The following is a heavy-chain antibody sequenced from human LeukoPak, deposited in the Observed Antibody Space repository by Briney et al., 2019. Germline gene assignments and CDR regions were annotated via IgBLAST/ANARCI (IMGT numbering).Heavy chain of an antibody. CDR3: ARERPPGDHDFDY. CDR1: GYTFTSYD. Sequence: ASVKVSCKASGYTFTSYDINWVRQATGQGLEWMGWMNPNSGNTGYAQKFQGRVTMTRNTSISTVYMELSSLRSEDTAVYYCARERPPGDHDFDYWGQGTLVTVSS. V-gene: IGHV1-8*01. CDR2: MNPNSGNT. J-gene: IGHJ4*02. D-gene: IGHD4-17*01.